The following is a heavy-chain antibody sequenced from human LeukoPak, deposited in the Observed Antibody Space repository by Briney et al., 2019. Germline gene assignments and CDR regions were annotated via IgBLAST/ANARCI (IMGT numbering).Heavy chain of an antibody. Sequence: PGGSLRLSCAASGFTFSSYGMHWVRQAPGKGLEWVAFIRYDGSNKYYADSVKGRFTISRDNSKNTLYLQMNSLRAEDTGVYYCAKVWETYCSSTSCYIFDYWGQGTLVTVSS. J-gene: IGHJ4*02. CDR3: AKVWETYCSSTSCYIFDY. D-gene: IGHD2-2*01. CDR2: IRYDGSNK. V-gene: IGHV3-30*02. CDR1: GFTFSSYG.